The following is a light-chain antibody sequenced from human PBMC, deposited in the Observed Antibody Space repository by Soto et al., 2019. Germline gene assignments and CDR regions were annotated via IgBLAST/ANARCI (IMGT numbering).Light chain of an antibody. V-gene: IGLV1-40*01. CDR1: NSNIGAGYD. J-gene: IGLJ2*01. CDR2: GDT. Sequence: QSVLTQPPSVSGAPGQRVTISCTGSNSNIGAGYDVNWYQHLPGTAPKLLIYGDTIRPSGVPDRFSGSKSATSASLAIAGLQVEDEGDYYCSSYTTSSTVVFGGGTKLTVL. CDR3: SSYTTSSTVV.